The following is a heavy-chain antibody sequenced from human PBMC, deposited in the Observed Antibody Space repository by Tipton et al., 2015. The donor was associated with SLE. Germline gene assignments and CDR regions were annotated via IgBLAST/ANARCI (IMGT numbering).Heavy chain of an antibody. CDR1: GFTFSSYA. J-gene: IGHJ4*02. Sequence: GSLRLSCAASGFTFSSYAMSWVRQAPGKGLEWVSVIYSGGSSTYYADSVKGRFTISRDNSKNTLYLQMNSLRAEDTAVYYCAKSSGVTIFGVVGGSDYFDYWGQGTLVTVSS. CDR3: AKSSGVTIFGVVGGSDYFDY. CDR2: IYSGGSST. D-gene: IGHD3-3*01. V-gene: IGHV3-23*03.